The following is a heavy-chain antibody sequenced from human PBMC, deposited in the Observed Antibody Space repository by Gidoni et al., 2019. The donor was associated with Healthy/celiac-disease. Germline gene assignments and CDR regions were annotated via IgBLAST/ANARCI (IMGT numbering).Heavy chain of an antibody. J-gene: IGHJ6*02. CDR1: GGTFSSYA. V-gene: IGHV1-69*12. CDR2: IIPRFGTE. Sequence: QVQLVQSGAEVKKPGSSVTVSCKASGGTFSSYAISWVRQAPGQGLEWMGGIIPRFGTENYAKKFQGTVTITADESTSTAYRELSSLRSEDTAVYYCARDGFREWELLYEVYYYGMDVWGQGTTVTVSS. D-gene: IGHD1-26*01. CDR3: ARDGFREWELLYEVYYYGMDV.